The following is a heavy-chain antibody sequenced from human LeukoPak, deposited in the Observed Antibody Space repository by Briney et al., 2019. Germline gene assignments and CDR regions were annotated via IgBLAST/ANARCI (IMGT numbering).Heavy chain of an antibody. V-gene: IGHV4-59*08. CDR3: ARLRTLDAFDI. Sequence: SETLSLTCTVSGGSISNDYWSWIRQPPGKGLEWIGYIYYSGSTNYNPSLKSRVTISVDTSKNQFSLKLSSVTAADTAVYYCARLRTLDAFDIWGQGTMVTVSS. CDR1: GGSISNDY. D-gene: IGHD2-2*01. J-gene: IGHJ3*02. CDR2: IYYSGST.